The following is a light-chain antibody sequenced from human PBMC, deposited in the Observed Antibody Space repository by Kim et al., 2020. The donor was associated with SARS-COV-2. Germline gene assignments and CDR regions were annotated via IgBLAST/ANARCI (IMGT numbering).Light chain of an antibody. CDR1: QSISTS. Sequence: SASVGDRVTITCRASQSISTSLAWYQQVPGKAPKLLIYQASSLESEVPSRFSGSGSGTEFTLTISSLQPDDFATYYCQQYSSHWTFGQGTKVDIK. CDR2: QAS. CDR3: QQYSSHWT. J-gene: IGKJ1*01. V-gene: IGKV1-5*03.